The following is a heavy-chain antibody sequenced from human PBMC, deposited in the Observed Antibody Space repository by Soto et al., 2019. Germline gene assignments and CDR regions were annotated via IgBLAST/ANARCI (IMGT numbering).Heavy chain of an antibody. CDR3: ARFDAGAYSSSWSGYYFYGMDV. Sequence: ASVKVSCKASGGTFSSYAISWVRQAPGQGLEWMGGIIPIFGTANYAQKFQGRVTITADKSTSTAYMELSSLRSEDTAVYYCARFDAGAYSSSWSGYYFYGMDVWGQGTTVTVSS. J-gene: IGHJ6*02. CDR2: IIPIFGTA. V-gene: IGHV1-69*06. D-gene: IGHD6-13*01. CDR1: GGTFSSYA.